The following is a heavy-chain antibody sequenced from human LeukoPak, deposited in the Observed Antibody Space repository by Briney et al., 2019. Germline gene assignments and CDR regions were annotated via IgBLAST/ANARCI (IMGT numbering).Heavy chain of an antibody. Sequence: GESLKISCKGSGYTFTSYWIGWVRQMPGKGLEWTGIIYPGDSDTRYSPSFQGQVTISADKSINTAYLQWSTLKASDTAMYYCARGYYYDSSGYPDYWGQGTLVTVSS. J-gene: IGHJ4*02. V-gene: IGHV5-51*01. D-gene: IGHD3-22*01. CDR1: GYTFTSYW. CDR2: IYPGDSDT. CDR3: ARGYYYDSSGYPDY.